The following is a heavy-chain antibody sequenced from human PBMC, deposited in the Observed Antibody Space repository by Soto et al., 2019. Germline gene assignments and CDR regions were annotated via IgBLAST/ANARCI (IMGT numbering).Heavy chain of an antibody. D-gene: IGHD1-20*01. Sequence: SETLSLTCAVYGGSFSGYYWSWIRQPPGKGLEWIGEINHSGSTNYNPSLKSRVTISVDTSKNQSSLKLSSVTAADTAVYYCASYNWNLNWFDPWGQGTLVTVSS. CDR3: ASYNWNLNWFDP. CDR2: INHSGST. J-gene: IGHJ5*02. CDR1: GGSFSGYY. V-gene: IGHV4-34*01.